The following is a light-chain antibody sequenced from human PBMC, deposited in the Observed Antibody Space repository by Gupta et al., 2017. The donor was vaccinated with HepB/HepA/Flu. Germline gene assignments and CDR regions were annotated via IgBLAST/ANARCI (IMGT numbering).Light chain of an antibody. CDR1: SCDVGSYEF. J-gene: IGLJ3*02. CDR3: CSYASSDTLV. CDR2: EVT. V-gene: IGLV2-23*02. Sequence: QSALTQPASVSWSPGQSTTISCTGTSCDVGSYEFVSWYQQPPANATILMIYEVTERTSGVSNRFSGSKSGNTASLTISGPQAEDEADYYCCSYASSDTLVFGGGTKLTVL.